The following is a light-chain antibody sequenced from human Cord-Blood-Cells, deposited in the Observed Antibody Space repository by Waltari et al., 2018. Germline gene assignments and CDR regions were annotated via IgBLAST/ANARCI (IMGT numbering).Light chain of an antibody. CDR1: QSVLYSSNNKNY. CDR2: WAS. CDR3: QQYFT. V-gene: IGKV4-1*01. Sequence: DIVMTQSPDSLAVSLGERATINCKSSQSVLYSSNNKNYLAWYQQKPGQPPKLLIYWASTRESGVPDRFSGSGSGTDFTLTISSLQAEDVAVYYCQQYFTFGPETKVDIK. J-gene: IGKJ3*01.